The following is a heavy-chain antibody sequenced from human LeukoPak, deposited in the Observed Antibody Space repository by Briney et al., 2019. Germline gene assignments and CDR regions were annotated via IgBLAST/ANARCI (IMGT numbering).Heavy chain of an antibody. CDR1: GYTFTSYG. Sequence: ASVKVSCKASGYTFTSYGISWVRQAPGQGLEWMGWINPNSGGTNYAQKFQGRVTMTRDTSISTAYMELSRLRSDDTAVYYCARGVFNDYLDYWGQGTLVTVSS. D-gene: IGHD6-13*01. V-gene: IGHV1-2*02. CDR3: ARGVFNDYLDY. J-gene: IGHJ4*02. CDR2: INPNSGGT.